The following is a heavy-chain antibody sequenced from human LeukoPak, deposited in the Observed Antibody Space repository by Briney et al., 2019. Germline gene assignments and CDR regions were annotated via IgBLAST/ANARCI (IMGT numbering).Heavy chain of an antibody. CDR3: ARGVLRYFDWLMYNWFDP. CDR2: INHSGST. V-gene: IGHV4-34*01. D-gene: IGHD3-9*01. Sequence: NPSETLSLTCAVYGGSFSGYYWSWIRQPPGKGLEWIGEINHSGSTNYNPSLKSRVTISVDTSKNQFSLKLSSVTAADTAVYYCARGVLRYFDWLMYNWFDPWGQGTLVTVSS. J-gene: IGHJ5*02. CDR1: GGSFSGYY.